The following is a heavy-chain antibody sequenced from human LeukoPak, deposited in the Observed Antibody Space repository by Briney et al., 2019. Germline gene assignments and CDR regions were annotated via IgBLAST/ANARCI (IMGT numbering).Heavy chain of an antibody. J-gene: IGHJ6*02. CDR1: GYTFTSYD. V-gene: IGHV1-8*03. D-gene: IGHD6-19*01. CDR3: ARDGVAYSSGWPYYYYGMDV. CDR2: MNPNSGNT. Sequence: ASVKVSCKASGYTFTSYDINWVRQATGQGLEWMGWMNPNSGNTGYAQKFQGRVTITRNTSISTAYMELSSLRSEDTAVYYCARDGVAYSSGWPYYYYGMDVWGQGTTVTVSS.